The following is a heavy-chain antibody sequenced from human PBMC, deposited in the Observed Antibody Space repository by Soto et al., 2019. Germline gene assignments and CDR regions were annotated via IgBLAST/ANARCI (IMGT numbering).Heavy chain of an antibody. CDR3: AKDYGYGMDV. Sequence: PGGSLRLSCAASGFTFSSYGMHWVRQAPGKGLEWVAVISYDGSNKYYAGSVKGRFTISRDNSKNTLYLQMNSLRAEDTAVYYCAKDYGYGMDVWGQGTTVTVSS. CDR1: GFTFSSYG. V-gene: IGHV3-30*18. CDR2: ISYDGSNK. J-gene: IGHJ6*02. D-gene: IGHD3-16*01.